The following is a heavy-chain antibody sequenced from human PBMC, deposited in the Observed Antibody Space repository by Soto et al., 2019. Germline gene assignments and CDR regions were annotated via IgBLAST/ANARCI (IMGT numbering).Heavy chain of an antibody. J-gene: IGHJ6*03. Sequence: ASVKVSCKASGYPSTNYAMHWVRQAPGQRFEWMGWINVGNGNTKYSQNFQGRVTITRDTSASTAYMELSSLRTEDTAVYYCANLAAAGASPYYYYMDVWGKGTTVTVSS. V-gene: IGHV1-3*01. CDR2: INVGNGNT. CDR3: ANLAAAGASPYYYYMDV. D-gene: IGHD6-13*01. CDR1: GYPSTNYA.